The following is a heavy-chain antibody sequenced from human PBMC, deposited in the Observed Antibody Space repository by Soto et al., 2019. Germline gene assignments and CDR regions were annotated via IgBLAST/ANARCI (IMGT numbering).Heavy chain of an antibody. D-gene: IGHD3-3*01. CDR3: ARDLGGYYDFWSGYSGYYGMDV. J-gene: IGHJ6*02. Sequence: QVQLVQSGAEVKKPGASVKVSCKASGYTFTSYAMHWVRQAPGQRLEWMGWINAGNGNTKYSQKFQGRVTITRDTSASTADRELSSLRSEDTAVYYCARDLGGYYDFWSGYSGYYGMDVWGQGTTVTVSS. CDR1: GYTFTSYA. CDR2: INAGNGNT. V-gene: IGHV1-3*01.